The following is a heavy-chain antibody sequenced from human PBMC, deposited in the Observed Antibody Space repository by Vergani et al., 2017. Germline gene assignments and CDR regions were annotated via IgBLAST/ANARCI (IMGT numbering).Heavy chain of an antibody. CDR1: GYTFTSYD. Sequence: QVQLVQSGAEVKTPGASVKVSCKASGYTFTSYDINWVRQATGQGLEWMGWMNPNSGNTGYAQKFQGRVTMTRNTSISTAYMELSSLRSEDTAVYYCARASNVAYYYYGMDVWGQGTTVTVSS. CDR2: MNPNSGNT. CDR3: ARASNVAYYYYGMDV. D-gene: IGHD2-2*01. J-gene: IGHJ6*02. V-gene: IGHV1-8*01.